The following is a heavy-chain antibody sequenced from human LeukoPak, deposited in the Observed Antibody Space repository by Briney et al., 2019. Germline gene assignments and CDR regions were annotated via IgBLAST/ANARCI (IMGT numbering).Heavy chain of an antibody. D-gene: IGHD1-1*01. J-gene: IGHJ4*02. CDR3: ARARVGVER. Sequence: PGGSLRLSCAASGFTFSSYAMSWVRQAPGKGLEWVSAISGSGDRTYYADSVKGRFTISRDNSKNTLYLQMNSLRVEDTAVYYCARARVGVERWGQGTLVTVSS. CDR1: GFTFSSYA. CDR2: ISGSGDRT. V-gene: IGHV3-23*01.